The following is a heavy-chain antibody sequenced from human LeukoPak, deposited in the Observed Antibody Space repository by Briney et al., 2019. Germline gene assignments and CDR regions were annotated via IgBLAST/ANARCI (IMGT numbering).Heavy chain of an antibody. Sequence: GGSLRLSCEVSGFTFSASNMNWVRQAPGKGLEWVSYISSKGTYINYADSVKGRFTISRDNAKSSVYLQMTSLRAEDTAVYYCARERDELLWFGELLKREGYGFDYWGQGTLVTVSS. J-gene: IGHJ4*02. D-gene: IGHD3-10*01. V-gene: IGHV3-21*06. CDR3: ARERDELLWFGELLKREGYGFDY. CDR1: GFTFSASN. CDR2: ISSKGTYI.